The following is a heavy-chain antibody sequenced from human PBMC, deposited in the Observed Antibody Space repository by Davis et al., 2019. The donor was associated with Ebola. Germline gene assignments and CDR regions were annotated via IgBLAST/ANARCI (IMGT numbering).Heavy chain of an antibody. CDR1: GFTFSNYW. V-gene: IGHV3-7*01. CDR2: IREDGSER. J-gene: IGHJ3*02. D-gene: IGHD1-26*01. CDR3: ARDGVGATPGDAFDI. Sequence: GESLKISCVASGFTFSNYWMSWVRQAPGKGLQWVASIREDGSERHSVDSLKGRFTISRDNAKNSLVLEMNSLRAEDTAVYYCARDGVGATPGDAFDIWGQGTMVTVSS.